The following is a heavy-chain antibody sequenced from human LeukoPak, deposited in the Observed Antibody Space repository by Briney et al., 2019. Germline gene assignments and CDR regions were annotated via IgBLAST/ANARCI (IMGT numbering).Heavy chain of an antibody. CDR3: AKAFRPPDNIAARIHYYYMDV. CDR1: GFTFSSYA. CDR2: ISGSGGST. J-gene: IGHJ6*03. Sequence: GGSLRLSCAASGFTFSSYAMSWVRQAPGKGLEWVSAISGSGGSTYYADSVKGRFTISRDNSKNTLYLQMNSLRAEDTAVYYCAKAFRPPDNIAARIHYYYMDVWGKGTTVTVSS. D-gene: IGHD6-6*01. V-gene: IGHV3-23*01.